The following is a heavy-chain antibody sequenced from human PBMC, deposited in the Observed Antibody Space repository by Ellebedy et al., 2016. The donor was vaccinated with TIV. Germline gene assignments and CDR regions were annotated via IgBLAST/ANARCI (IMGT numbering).Heavy chain of an antibody. V-gene: IGHV4-4*02. Sequence: MPSETLSLTCAASGGTISSNNWCTCVRPPPGKRLKWTGEIYHNGSTNYNPSLKSQVTISVDKSKNQFSLRLSSVTAADTAMYYCARRQAYGDYEYAFDIWGQGTMVTVSS. D-gene: IGHD4-17*01. CDR1: GGTISSNNW. CDR3: ARRQAYGDYEYAFDI. CDR2: IYHNGST. J-gene: IGHJ3*02.